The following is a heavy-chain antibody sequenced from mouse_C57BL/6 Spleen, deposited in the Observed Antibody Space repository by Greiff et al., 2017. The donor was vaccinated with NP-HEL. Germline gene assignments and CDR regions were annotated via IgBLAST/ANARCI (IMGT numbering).Heavy chain of an antibody. Sequence: EVMLVESGGDLVKPGGSLKLSCAASGFTFSSYGMSWVRQTPDKRLEWVATISSGGSYTYYPDSVKGRFTISRDNAKNTLYLQMSSLKSEDTAMYYCARRGTTAPFDFWGQGTTLAVSS. J-gene: IGHJ2*01. V-gene: IGHV5-6*02. CDR1: GFTFSSYG. D-gene: IGHD1-2*01. CDR2: ISSGGSYT. CDR3: ARRGTTAPFDF.